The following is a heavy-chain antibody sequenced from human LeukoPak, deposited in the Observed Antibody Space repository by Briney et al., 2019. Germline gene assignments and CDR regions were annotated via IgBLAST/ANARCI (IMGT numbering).Heavy chain of an antibody. Sequence: ASVKVSCKASGYTFTGYYMHWVRQAPGQGLEWMGWINPNSGGTNYAQKFQGRVTMTRDTSISTAYMELSRLRSDDTAVYYCARDGSCSGGSCYSEFDYWGQGTLVTVSS. J-gene: IGHJ4*02. D-gene: IGHD2-15*01. CDR2: INPNSGGT. V-gene: IGHV1-2*02. CDR3: ARDGSCSGGSCYSEFDY. CDR1: GYTFTGYY.